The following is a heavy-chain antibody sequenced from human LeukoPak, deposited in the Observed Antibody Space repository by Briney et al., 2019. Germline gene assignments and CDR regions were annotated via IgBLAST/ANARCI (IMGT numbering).Heavy chain of an antibody. CDR3: AGNWGYAFDI. Sequence: PGGSLRLSCAASGFTFSSYWMSWVRQAPGKGLEWVANIKQDGSEKYYVDSVKGRFTISRDNARNPLYQQMNSLRAEDTAVYYCAGNWGYAFDIWGQGTMVTVSS. V-gene: IGHV3-7*01. CDR2: IKQDGSEK. CDR1: GFTFSSYW. D-gene: IGHD7-27*01. J-gene: IGHJ3*02.